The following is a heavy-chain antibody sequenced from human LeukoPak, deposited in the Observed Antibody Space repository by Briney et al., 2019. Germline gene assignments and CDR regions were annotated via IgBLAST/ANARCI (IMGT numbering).Heavy chain of an antibody. CDR2: ISYDGSSK. CDR3: ARDYYESSGYDY. Sequence: GGSLRLSCAASGFTFSSYAMHWVRQAPGKGLEWVAVISYDGSSKYYADSVKGRFTISRDNSKNTLYLQMNSLRAEDTAVYYCARDYYESSGYDYWGQGTLVTVSS. CDR1: GFTFSSYA. D-gene: IGHD3-22*01. V-gene: IGHV3-30-3*01. J-gene: IGHJ4*02.